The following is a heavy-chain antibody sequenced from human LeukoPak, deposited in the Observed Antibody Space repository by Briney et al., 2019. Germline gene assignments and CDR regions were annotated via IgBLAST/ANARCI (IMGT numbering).Heavy chain of an antibody. Sequence: GASVKVSCKASGYTFTGYYMHWVRQAPGQGLEWMGWINPNSGGTNYAQKFQGRVTMTRDTSISTAYMELSRLRSDDTAVYYCARDRRTKWLVRPYFDYWGQGTLVTVSS. V-gene: IGHV1-2*02. CDR1: GYTFTGYY. D-gene: IGHD6-19*01. J-gene: IGHJ4*02. CDR2: INPNSGGT. CDR3: ARDRRTKWLVRPYFDY.